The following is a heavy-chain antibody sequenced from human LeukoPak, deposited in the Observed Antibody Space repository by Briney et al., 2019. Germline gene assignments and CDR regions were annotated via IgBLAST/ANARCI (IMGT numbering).Heavy chain of an antibody. Sequence: ASVKLSCKASGYTFTSYGISWVRQAPGQGLEWMGWISAYNGTTNYAQTLQGRVTMTTDTSTSTAYMELRSLRSDDTAVYYCARARQLLCRDYYYGMDVWGQGTTVTVSS. CDR2: ISAYNGTT. J-gene: IGHJ6*02. V-gene: IGHV1-18*01. CDR1: GYTFTSYG. CDR3: ARARQLLCRDYYYGMDV. D-gene: IGHD2-2*01.